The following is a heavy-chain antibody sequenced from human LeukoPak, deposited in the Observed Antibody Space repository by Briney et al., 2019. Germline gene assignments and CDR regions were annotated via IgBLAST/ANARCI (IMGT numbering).Heavy chain of an antibody. CDR2: INPNSGGT. Sequence: ASVKVSCKASGYTFTGYYMHWVRQAPGQGLEWMGWINPNSGGTNYAQKFQGRVTMPRDTSISTAYMELSRLRSDDTAVYYYATATSSSWGNWFDPWGQGTLVTVSS. V-gene: IGHV1-2*02. D-gene: IGHD6-13*01. CDR1: GYTFTGYY. CDR3: ATATSSSWGNWFDP. J-gene: IGHJ5*02.